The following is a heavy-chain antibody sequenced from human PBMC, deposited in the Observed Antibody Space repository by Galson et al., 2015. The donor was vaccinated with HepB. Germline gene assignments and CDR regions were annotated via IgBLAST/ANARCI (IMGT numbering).Heavy chain of an antibody. CDR3: ASDIGYCSSTSCGPLLLRGGMDV. V-gene: IGHV3-30-3*01. CDR2: ISYDGSNK. Sequence: SLRLSCAASGFTFSSYAMHWVRQAPGKGLEWVAVISYDGSNKYYADSVKGRFTISRDNSKNTLYLQMNSLRAEDTAVYYCASDIGYCSSTSCGPLLLRGGMDVWGQGTTVTVSS. CDR1: GFTFSSYA. D-gene: IGHD2-2*01. J-gene: IGHJ6*02.